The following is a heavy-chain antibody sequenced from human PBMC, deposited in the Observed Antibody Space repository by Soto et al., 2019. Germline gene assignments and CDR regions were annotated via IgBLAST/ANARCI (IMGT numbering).Heavy chain of an antibody. CDR2: ISSNGVAT. Sequence: EVQLAESGGGLAQPGGSLRLSCAASGFTLSGYAMDWVRQAPGKGLEYVSGISSNGVATYYANSVQGRFTISRDHSKNTVYLQMGSLRPEDMAVYYCARRARPDFYYMDVWGKGTTVTVSS. D-gene: IGHD6-6*01. CDR1: GFTLSGYA. J-gene: IGHJ6*03. CDR3: ARRARPDFYYMDV. V-gene: IGHV3-64*01.